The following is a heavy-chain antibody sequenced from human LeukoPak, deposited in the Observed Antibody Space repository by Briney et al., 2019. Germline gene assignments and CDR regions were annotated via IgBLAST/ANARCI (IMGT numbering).Heavy chain of an antibody. CDR2: IYYSGNT. CDR1: GGSISTYY. Sequence: PSETLSLTCTVSGGSISTYYWSWIRQPPGKGLEWIGSIYYSGNTDYNPSLKSRVTISVDTSKNQFSLKLSSVTAADTAVYYCARLGGGGAYFDYWGQGTLVTVSS. CDR3: ARLGGGGAYFDY. J-gene: IGHJ4*02. V-gene: IGHV4-59*08. D-gene: IGHD3-16*01.